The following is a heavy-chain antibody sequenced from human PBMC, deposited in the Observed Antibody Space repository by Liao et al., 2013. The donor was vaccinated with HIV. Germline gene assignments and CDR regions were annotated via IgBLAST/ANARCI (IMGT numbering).Heavy chain of an antibody. J-gene: IGHJ5*02. CDR1: GASISGKTYH. CDR2: IYYSGST. Sequence: QLQVQESGPGLVKPSESLSLACTVSGASISGKTYHWGWIRQPPGKGLEWIGSIYYSGSTYYNPSLRSRVTISIDTSENQFSLNLNSVTTADTAVYYCARFGWELTEGWFDPWGQGILVTRLL. CDR3: ARFGWELTEGWFDP. V-gene: IGHV4-39*07. D-gene: IGHD1-26*01.